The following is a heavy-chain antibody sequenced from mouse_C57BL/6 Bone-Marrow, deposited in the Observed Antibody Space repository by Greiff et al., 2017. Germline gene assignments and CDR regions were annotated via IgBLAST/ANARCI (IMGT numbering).Heavy chain of an antibody. D-gene: IGHD1-1*01. Sequence: HVQLQQSGAELARPGASVKLSCKASGYTFTSYGISWVKQRTGQGLEWIGEIYPRSGNTYYNEKFKGKATLTADKSSSTAYMELRSLRSEDSAVXFCALYYYGSRDYWGQGTTLTVSS. CDR2: IYPRSGNT. J-gene: IGHJ2*01. CDR1: GYTFTSYG. CDR3: ALYYYGSRDY. V-gene: IGHV1-81*01.